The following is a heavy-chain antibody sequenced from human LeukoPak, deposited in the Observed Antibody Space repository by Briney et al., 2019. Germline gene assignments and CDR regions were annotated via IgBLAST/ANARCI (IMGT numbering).Heavy chain of an antibody. CDR2: IDPSGGST. Sequence: ASVKVSCKASGYTFTSYYMHWVRQAPGQGLEWMGIIDPSGGSTSYAQKFQGRVTMTRDMSTSTVYMELSSLRSEDTAVYYCARGYCTNGVCREVYYYYMDVWGKGTTVTVSS. D-gene: IGHD2-8*01. V-gene: IGHV1-46*01. CDR3: ARGYCTNGVCREVYYYYMDV. CDR1: GYTFTSYY. J-gene: IGHJ6*03.